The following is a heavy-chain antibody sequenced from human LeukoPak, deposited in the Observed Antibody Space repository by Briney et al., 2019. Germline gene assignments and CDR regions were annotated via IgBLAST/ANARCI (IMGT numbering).Heavy chain of an antibody. CDR2: ISSSGRTI. CDR1: EFTFSSYE. Sequence: GGSLRLSCAVSEFTFSSYEMNWVRQAPGKGLECVLYISSSGRTIYYADSVKGRFTISRDNAKNSLYLQMNSLRAEDTAVYYCARDVTMVRGVINTYTNWGQGTLVTVSS. D-gene: IGHD3-10*01. V-gene: IGHV3-48*03. CDR3: ARDVTMVRGVINTYTN. J-gene: IGHJ4*02.